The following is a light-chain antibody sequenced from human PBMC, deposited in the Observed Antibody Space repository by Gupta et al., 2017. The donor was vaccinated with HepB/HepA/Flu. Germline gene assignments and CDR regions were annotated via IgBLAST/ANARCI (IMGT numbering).Light chain of an antibody. V-gene: IGKV4-1*01. CDR3: QQYYNSPWT. Sequence: DIVMPQSLDSLTVSLGEKATINCQSSQSVLYSSKNKYFLAWYQQKPGQPHKLLIYGSSTRESGVPDRFSGGGSGTDFTLTISSLQAEDVAFYYCQQYYNSPWTFGQGTKVEIK. CDR1: QSVLYSSKNKYF. CDR2: GSS. J-gene: IGKJ1*01.